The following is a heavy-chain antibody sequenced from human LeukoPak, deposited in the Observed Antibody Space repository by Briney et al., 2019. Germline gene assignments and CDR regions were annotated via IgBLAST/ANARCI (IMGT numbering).Heavy chain of an antibody. CDR3: AKGSGWYV. CDR2: ISGSGGST. J-gene: IGHJ4*02. CDR1: GFTFSSPS. V-gene: IGHV3-23*01. D-gene: IGHD6-19*01. Sequence: GGSLSLSCPASGFTFSSPSMSWFRQPPGKGLEWVSVISGSGGSTDYADSVKGRFTISRDNSKNTLHLQINSLRAEDTAVYYCAKGSGWYVWGQGTLVTVSS.